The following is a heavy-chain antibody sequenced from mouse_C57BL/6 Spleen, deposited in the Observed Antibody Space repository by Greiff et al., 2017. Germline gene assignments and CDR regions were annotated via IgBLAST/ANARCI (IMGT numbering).Heavy chain of an antibody. CDR3: AREGVPLYWYFDV. Sequence: QVQLQQPGAELVKPGASVQLSCKASGYTFTSYWMHWVKQRPGQGLEWIGMIHPNSGSTNYNEKFKSKATLTVDKSSSTAFMQLSSLTSEDSAVYCCAREGVPLYWYFDVWGTGTTVTVSS. CDR2: IHPNSGST. D-gene: IGHD2-14*01. V-gene: IGHV1-64*01. CDR1: GYTFTSYW. J-gene: IGHJ1*03.